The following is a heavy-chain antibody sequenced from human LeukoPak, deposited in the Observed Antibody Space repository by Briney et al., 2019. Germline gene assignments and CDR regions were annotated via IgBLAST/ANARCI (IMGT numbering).Heavy chain of an antibody. CDR2: IKYDGSDK. CDR3: VKGSFVLMWFGELLF. D-gene: IGHD3-10*01. CDR1: GFTFSSYG. J-gene: IGHJ4*02. V-gene: IGHV3-30*02. Sequence: GGSLRLSCAASGFTFSSYGIHWVRQAPGKGLEWVAFIKYDGSDKYYADSVKGRFTISRDNSKNTLSLQMDSLRAEDTAVYYCVKGSFVLMWFGELLFGGQGTLVTVSS.